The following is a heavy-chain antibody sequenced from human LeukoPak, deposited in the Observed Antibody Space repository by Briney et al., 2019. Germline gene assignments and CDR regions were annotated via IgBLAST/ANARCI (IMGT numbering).Heavy chain of an antibody. CDR2: MVPSSGVS. V-gene: IGHV1-2*02. Sequence: ASVKVSCKASGYTFTAYYVHWVRQAPGQGLEWMGYMVPSSGVSHYSQKFQDRVTMTRDTSTSTAYLELSGLTSDDTAVYYCSIEDKYCNSTTCGDLWGQGTLVTVSS. CDR1: GYTFTAYY. CDR3: SIEDKYCNSTTCGDL. D-gene: IGHD2-2*01. J-gene: IGHJ4*02.